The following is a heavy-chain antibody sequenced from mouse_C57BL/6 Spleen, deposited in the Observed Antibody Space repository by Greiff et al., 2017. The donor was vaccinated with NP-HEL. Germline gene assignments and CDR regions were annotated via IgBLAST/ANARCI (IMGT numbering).Heavy chain of an antibody. J-gene: IGHJ4*01. CDR1: GFNIKDDY. V-gene: IGHV14-4*01. D-gene: IGHD3-2*02. CDR2: IDPENGDT. Sequence: EVQLQQSGAELVRPGASVKLSCTASGFNIKDDYMHWVKQRPEQGLEWIGWIDPENGDTEYASKFQGKATITADTSSNTAYLQLSSLTSEDTAVYYCTIRQLRLRVMDYWGQGTSVTVSS. CDR3: TIRQLRLRVMDY.